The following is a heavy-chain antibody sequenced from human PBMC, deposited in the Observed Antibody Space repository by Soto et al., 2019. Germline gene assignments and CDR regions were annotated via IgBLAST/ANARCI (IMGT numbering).Heavy chain of an antibody. V-gene: IGHV4-61*08. CDR3: SRGSHYYHSMS. Sequence: QVQLQESGPGLVKPSETLSLICTVSGDSVSGGGYYWTWIRQPPGKGLEWIRYISFTGDTTYNPSRRCAVTNAMHTYKYQFSLRLTSAIGADTAPYYDSRGSHYYHSMSWGKGTLVTVYS. CDR1: GDSVSGGGYY. CDR2: ISFTGDT. J-gene: IGHJ4*02. D-gene: IGHD3-22*01.